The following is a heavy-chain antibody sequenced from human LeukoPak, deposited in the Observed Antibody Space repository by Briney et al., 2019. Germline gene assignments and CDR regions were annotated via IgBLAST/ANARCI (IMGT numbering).Heavy chain of an antibody. Sequence: SETLSLTCTVSGGSISEYYWNWIRQPQGKGLEWIGYIYYSGSTTYNPSLKSRVTMSVDTAKNQFSLKLRSVTAADTAVYYCARGDFCSSSNCYLRPMDVWGKGTTVTVSS. CDR2: IYYSGST. V-gene: IGHV4-59*01. D-gene: IGHD2-2*01. CDR3: ARGDFCSSSNCYLRPMDV. J-gene: IGHJ6*03. CDR1: GGSISEYY.